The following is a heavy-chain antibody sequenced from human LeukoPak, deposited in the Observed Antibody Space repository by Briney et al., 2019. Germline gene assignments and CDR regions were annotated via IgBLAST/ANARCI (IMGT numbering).Heavy chain of an antibody. D-gene: IGHD6-13*01. J-gene: IGHJ4*02. CDR1: GGSISGYY. CDR3: ARRDPYSRRVDH. CDR2: IYYSGST. Sequence: PSETLSLTCSVSGGSISGYYWSWTRQPPGKGLEWIGYIYYSGSTNYNPSLKSRVTISVDTSKNQFSLKLSSVTAADTAVYYCARRDPYSRRVDHWGQGTLVTVSS. V-gene: IGHV4-59*01.